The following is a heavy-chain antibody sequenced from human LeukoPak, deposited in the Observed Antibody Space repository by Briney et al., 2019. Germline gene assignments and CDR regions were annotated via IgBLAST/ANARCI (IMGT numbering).Heavy chain of an antibody. Sequence: SETLSLTCTVSGDSISRGTFFWSWIRQPAGKGLEWIGRIAPSGTTNYNPSLKSRLTISIDASKNRFSLKLISVTAADAAVYYCARDGGMTYYDFWSGPEAHYYMDAWGKGTTVTVSS. CDR2: IAPSGTT. CDR1: GDSISRGTFF. J-gene: IGHJ6*03. D-gene: IGHD3-3*01. CDR3: ARDGGMTYYDFWSGPEAHYYMDA. V-gene: IGHV4-61*02.